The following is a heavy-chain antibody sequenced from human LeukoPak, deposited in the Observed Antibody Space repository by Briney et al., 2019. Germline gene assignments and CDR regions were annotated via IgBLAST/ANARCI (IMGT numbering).Heavy chain of an antibody. D-gene: IGHD3-10*01. Sequence: SGTLSLTCAVSGGSISSSNWWSWVRQPPGRGLEWIGEIYHSGSTNYNPSLKSRVTTSVDTSKNQFSLKLSSVTAADTAVYYCARGAVYYYGSGSYFPWFDPWGQGTLVTVSS. CDR2: IYHSGST. V-gene: IGHV4-4*02. CDR3: ARGAVYYYGSGSYFPWFDP. J-gene: IGHJ5*02. CDR1: GGSISSSNW.